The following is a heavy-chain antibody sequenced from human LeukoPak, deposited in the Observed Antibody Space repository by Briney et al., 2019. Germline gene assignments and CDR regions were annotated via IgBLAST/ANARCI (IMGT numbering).Heavy chain of an antibody. CDR3: AKGSLVGALDY. CDR1: GFTFSSYS. D-gene: IGHD1-26*01. Sequence: GGSLRLSCAASGFTFSSYSMNWVRQAPGKGLEWVSSISSSSSYIYYADSVKGRFTISRDNAKNSLYLQMNSLRAEDMALYYCAKGSLVGALDYWGQGTLVTVSS. V-gene: IGHV3-21*04. CDR2: ISSSSSYI. J-gene: IGHJ4*02.